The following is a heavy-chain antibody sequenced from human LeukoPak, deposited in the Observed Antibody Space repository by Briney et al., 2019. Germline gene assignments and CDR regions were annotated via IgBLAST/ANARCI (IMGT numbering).Heavy chain of an antibody. J-gene: IGHJ4*02. CDR3: ARVPPRGSGSYNLFDY. D-gene: IGHD1-26*01. CDR2: INPNSGGT. Sequence: GASVKVSCKASGYTFTGYYMHWVRQAPGQGLDWMGRINPNSGGTNYAQKFQGRVTMTRDTSISTAYMELSRLRSDDTAVYYCARVPPRGSGSYNLFDYWGQGTLVTVSS. V-gene: IGHV1-2*06. CDR1: GYTFTGYY.